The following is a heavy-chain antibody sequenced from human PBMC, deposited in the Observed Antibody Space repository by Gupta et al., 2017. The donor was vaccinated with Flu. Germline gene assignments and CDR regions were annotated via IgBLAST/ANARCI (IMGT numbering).Heavy chain of an antibody. CDR3: ARVATPKGYCSGGSCYSGYDY. CDR2: ISSSSSYI. J-gene: IGHJ4*02. CDR1: GFTFSSYS. Sequence: EVQLVESGGGLVKPGGSLRLSCAASGFTFSSYSMNWVRQAPGKGLEWVSSISSSSSYIYYADSVKGRFTIARDNAKNSLYLQMNSLRAEDTAVYYCARVATPKGYCSGGSCYSGYDYWGQGTLVTVSS. D-gene: IGHD2-15*01. V-gene: IGHV3-21*01.